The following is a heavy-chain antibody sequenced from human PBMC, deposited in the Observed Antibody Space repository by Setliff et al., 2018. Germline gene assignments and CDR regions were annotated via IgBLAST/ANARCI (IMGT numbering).Heavy chain of an antibody. D-gene: IGHD1-1*01. Sequence: SETLSLTCGVSGSSITSSNWWSWVRQAPGKGLEWVGQIFHSGSTHFNPSLKSRLTMSVDQSKNQFSLRLRSVTAADTAVYYCARTGTYRYFDYWGQGILVTVSS. CDR3: ARTGTYRYFDY. CDR2: IFHSGST. V-gene: IGHV4-4*02. CDR1: GSSITSSNW. J-gene: IGHJ4*02.